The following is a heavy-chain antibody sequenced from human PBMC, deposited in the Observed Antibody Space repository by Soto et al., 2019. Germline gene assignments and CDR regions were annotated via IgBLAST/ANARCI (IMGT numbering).Heavy chain of an antibody. D-gene: IGHD6-6*01. CDR1: GGSISSADYC. V-gene: IGHV4-30-4*01. CDR2: IYYTGST. Sequence: QVQLQESGPGLVKPSQTLSLTCTVSGGSISSADYCWSGIRQPPGKGLEWIGYIYYTGSTYSNPSLRSRLTMSVDTSMNHFSLKLSSVTAADTAVYYCARGGPLVPDYWGQGTLVTVSS. CDR3: ARGGPLVPDY. J-gene: IGHJ4*02.